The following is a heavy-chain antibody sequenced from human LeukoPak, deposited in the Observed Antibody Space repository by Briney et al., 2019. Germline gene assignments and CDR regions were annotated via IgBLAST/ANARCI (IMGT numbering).Heavy chain of an antibody. J-gene: IGHJ6*02. CDR3: TTGEDWNYARKDG. CDR1: GFTFNYAW. V-gene: IGHV3-15*04. CDR2: TVSEIDGGTT. D-gene: IGHD1-7*01. Sequence: NPGGSLRLSCAASGFTFNYAWMSWVRQVPGKGLEWVGQTVSEIDGGTTDYAAPVKGRFTISRDDSKSTLYLQMNSLKIEDTAVYFRTTGEDWNYARKDGWGQGATVIVSS.